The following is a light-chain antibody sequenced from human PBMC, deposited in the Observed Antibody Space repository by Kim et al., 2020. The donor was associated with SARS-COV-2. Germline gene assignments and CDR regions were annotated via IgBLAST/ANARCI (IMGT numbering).Light chain of an antibody. V-gene: IGKV3-15*01. CDR2: TAS. Sequence: PGETATLSRRASESVHANLAWYQQKPGQPPRLLVHTASTRATGVPARFSGRGAGTQFTLTITSLQAEDSAVFYCQQYEDWPLITFGQGTRLVIK. J-gene: IGKJ5*01. CDR1: ESVHAN. CDR3: QQYEDWPLIT.